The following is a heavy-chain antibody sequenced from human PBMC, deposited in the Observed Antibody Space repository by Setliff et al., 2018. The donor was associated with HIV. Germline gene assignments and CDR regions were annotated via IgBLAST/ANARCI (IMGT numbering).Heavy chain of an antibody. CDR3: ARDSPHYYDSTSQGGIDP. V-gene: IGHV4-31*02. J-gene: IGHJ5*02. CDR2: IFYRGDT. Sequence: SETLSLTCSVAGGSLNGGLYAWSWIRQRPGKGLEWIGYIFYRGDTYYNPSLKSRVTISIATSKSQFSLTLTSVTAAGTAVYYCARDSPHYYDSTSQGGIDPWSQGTQVTAPQ. CDR1: GGSLNGGLYA. D-gene: IGHD3-16*01.